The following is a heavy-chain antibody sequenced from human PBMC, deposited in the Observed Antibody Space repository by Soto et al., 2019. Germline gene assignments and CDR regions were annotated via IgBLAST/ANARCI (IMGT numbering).Heavy chain of an antibody. D-gene: IGHD6-13*01. V-gene: IGHV4-59*01. J-gene: IGHJ5*02. CDR1: GGSISSYY. Sequence: QVQLQESGPGLVKPSETLSLTCTVSGGSISSYYWSWIRQPPGKGLEWIGYIYYSGSTKYNPSLKSRVTISVDTSKNQFSLKLSSVTAADTAVYYCASSSWYSHWFDPWGQGTLVTVSS. CDR2: IYYSGST. CDR3: ASSSWYSHWFDP.